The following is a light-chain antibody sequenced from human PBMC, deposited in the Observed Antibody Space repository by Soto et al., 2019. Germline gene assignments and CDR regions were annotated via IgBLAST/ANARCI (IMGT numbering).Light chain of an antibody. CDR1: ISNIGSNT. V-gene: IGLV1-44*01. CDR2: TTT. Sequence: QSVLTQPPSASGAPGQRVTISCSGSISNIGSNTVNWYRHLPGTAPKLLVYTTTHRPSGVPDRFSGSKSGTSASLAISGLQSEDEAEYYCASWDDILHGYVFGSGTKVTVL. CDR3: ASWDDILHGYV. J-gene: IGLJ1*01.